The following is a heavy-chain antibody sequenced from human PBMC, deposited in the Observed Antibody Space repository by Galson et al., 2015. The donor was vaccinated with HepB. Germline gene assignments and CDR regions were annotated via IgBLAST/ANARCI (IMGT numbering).Heavy chain of an antibody. Sequence: CAISGDSVSSNSAAWNWIRQSPSRGLEWLGRTYYRSKWYNDYAVSVKSRITINPDTSKNQFSLQLNSVTPEDTAVYYCARGRIQLWRYWFDPWGQGTLVTVSS. CDR2: TYYRSKWYN. V-gene: IGHV6-1*01. CDR3: ARGRIQLWRYWFDP. D-gene: IGHD5-18*01. CDR1: GDSVSSNSAA. J-gene: IGHJ5*02.